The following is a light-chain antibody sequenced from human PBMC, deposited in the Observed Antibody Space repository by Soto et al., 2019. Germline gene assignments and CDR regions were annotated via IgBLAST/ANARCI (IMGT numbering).Light chain of an antibody. CDR2: LEGSGSY. J-gene: IGLJ2*01. CDR3: ETWDSNTRV. V-gene: IGLV4-60*02. CDR1: SGHSSYI. Sequence: QSVLTQSSSASASLGSSVKLTCTLSSGHSSYIIAWHHQQPGKAPRYLMKLEGSGSYNKGSGVPDRFSGSSSGADRYLTIPNLQFEDEANYYCETWDSNTRVFGGGTKLTVL.